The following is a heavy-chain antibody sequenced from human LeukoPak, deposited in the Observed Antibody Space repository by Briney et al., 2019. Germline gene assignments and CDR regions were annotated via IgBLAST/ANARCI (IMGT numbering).Heavy chain of an antibody. Sequence: GGSLRLSCAASGFTFSSYAMHWVRQAPGKGLEWVAVISYDGSNKYYADTVKGRFTISRDNSKNTLYLQMNNLRAEDTAVYYCANVWYSSGGVGAFDIWGQGTMVTVSS. V-gene: IGHV3-30-3*01. J-gene: IGHJ3*02. CDR1: GFTFSSYA. D-gene: IGHD6-19*01. CDR3: ANVWYSSGGVGAFDI. CDR2: ISYDGSNK.